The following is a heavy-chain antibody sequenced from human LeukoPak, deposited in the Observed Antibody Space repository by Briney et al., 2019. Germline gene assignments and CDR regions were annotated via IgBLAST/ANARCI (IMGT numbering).Heavy chain of an antibody. V-gene: IGHV3-23*01. Sequence: GGSLRLSCAASGFTFSYHAMTWVRQPPGKGLEWVSAISGGGHSTYYADSVRGRFTISRDNSKDTLSLQMNSLTAEDTAFYFCARDAWGYYDSSGYSFGSQYYMDVWGRGTTVTVSS. CDR1: GFTFSYHA. CDR3: ARDAWGYYDSSGYSFGSQYYMDV. D-gene: IGHD3-22*01. CDR2: ISGGGHST. J-gene: IGHJ6*03.